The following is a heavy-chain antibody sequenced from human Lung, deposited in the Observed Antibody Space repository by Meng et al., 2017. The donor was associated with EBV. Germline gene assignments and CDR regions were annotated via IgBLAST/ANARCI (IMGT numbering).Heavy chain of an antibody. V-gene: IGHV1-69*01. D-gene: IGHD3-10*01. Sequence: VEFGVGGKWPGSPVEVSCKTCGGTFRSDAVSWVRQAPGQGLEWMGGLIPMSGAPHYPQKFQARVTIIADESTSTHYMELSSLRSEDTAVYYCASESGRGFTPDYWGQGTLVTVSS. CDR2: LIPMSGAP. CDR1: GGTFRSDA. CDR3: ASESGRGFTPDY. J-gene: IGHJ4*02.